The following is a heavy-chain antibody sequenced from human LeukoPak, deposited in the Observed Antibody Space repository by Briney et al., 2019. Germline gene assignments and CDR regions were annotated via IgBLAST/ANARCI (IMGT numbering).Heavy chain of an antibody. CDR1: GYTFTSYG. D-gene: IGHD6-19*01. Sequence: ASVKVSCKASGYTFTSYGISWVRQAPGQGLEWMGWISAYNGNTNYAQKLQGRVTMTTDTATSTAYMELRSLRSDDTAVYYCARGGYSSGWYGFYYYYYYMDVWGKGTTVTVSS. V-gene: IGHV1-18*01. J-gene: IGHJ6*03. CDR3: ARGGYSSGWYGFYYYYYYMDV. CDR2: ISAYNGNT.